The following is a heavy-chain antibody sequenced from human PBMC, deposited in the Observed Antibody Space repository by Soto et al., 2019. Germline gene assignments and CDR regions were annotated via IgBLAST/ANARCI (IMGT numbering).Heavy chain of an antibody. J-gene: IGHJ4*02. CDR2: ISGSGGST. D-gene: IGHD6-19*01. Sequence: GGSLRLSCAASGLTFSSYAMSWVRQAPGKGLEWVSAISGSGGSTYYADSVKGRFTISRDNSKNTLYLQMNSLRAEDTAVYYCAKGDSSGWYATYFDYWGQGTLVTVSS. CDR3: AKGDSSGWYATYFDY. V-gene: IGHV3-23*01. CDR1: GLTFSSYA.